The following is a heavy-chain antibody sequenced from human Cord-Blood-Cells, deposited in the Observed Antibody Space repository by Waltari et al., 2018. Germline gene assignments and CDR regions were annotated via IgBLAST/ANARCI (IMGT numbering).Heavy chain of an antibody. CDR2: IYHSGSP. Sequence: QVQLQESGPGLVKPSGTLSLTCAVSGGSISSSNWWSWVRQPPGKGLEGIGEIYHSGSPTENPSLRARVTISVDKSKNQVSLKLSSVTAADTAVYYCASSVVDYYDSSGYYYYFDYWGQGTLVTVSS. CDR3: ASSVVDYYDSSGYYYYFDY. J-gene: IGHJ4*02. D-gene: IGHD3-22*01. CDR1: GGSISSSNW. V-gene: IGHV4-4*02.